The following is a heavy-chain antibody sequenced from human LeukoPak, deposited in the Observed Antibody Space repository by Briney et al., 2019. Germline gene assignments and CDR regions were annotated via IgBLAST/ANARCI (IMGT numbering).Heavy chain of an antibody. CDR3: ASSGYSYDIAGNYYYYYYMDV. CDR1: GGTFSSYA. CDR2: IIPIFGTA. D-gene: IGHD5-18*01. Sequence: ASVKVSCKASGGTFSSYAISWVRQAPGQGLEWMGGIIPIFGTANYAQKFQGRVTITADKSTSTAYMELSSLRSEDTAVYYCASSGYSYDIAGNYYYYYYMDVWGKGTTVTVSS. J-gene: IGHJ6*03. V-gene: IGHV1-69*06.